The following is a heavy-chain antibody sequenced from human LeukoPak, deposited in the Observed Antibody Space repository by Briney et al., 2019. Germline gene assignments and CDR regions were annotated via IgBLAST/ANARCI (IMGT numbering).Heavy chain of an antibody. J-gene: IGHJ3*02. V-gene: IGHV4-39*01. CDR1: GGSISSSSYY. CDR2: IYYSGST. Sequence: SETLSLTCTVSGGSISSSSYYWGWIRQPPGKGLEWIGSIYYSGSTYYNPSLKSQVTISVDTSKNQFSLKLSSVTAADTAVYYCARHLYSSGWQYAFDIWGQGTMVTVSS. CDR3: ARHLYSSGWQYAFDI. D-gene: IGHD6-19*01.